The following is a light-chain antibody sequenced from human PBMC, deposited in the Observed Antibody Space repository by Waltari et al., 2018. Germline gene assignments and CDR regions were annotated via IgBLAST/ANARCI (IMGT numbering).Light chain of an antibody. CDR3: QQYRNLWT. Sequence: DIQMTQSPSTLSASVGDRVPIPCRASQSLSNWLAWYRQKPGKAPKVLIYKASTLESGVPSRFSGSGSGTEFTLTISRLQPDDFATYYCQQYRNLWTFGQGTKVEIK. J-gene: IGKJ1*01. CDR2: KAS. V-gene: IGKV1-5*03. CDR1: QSLSNW.